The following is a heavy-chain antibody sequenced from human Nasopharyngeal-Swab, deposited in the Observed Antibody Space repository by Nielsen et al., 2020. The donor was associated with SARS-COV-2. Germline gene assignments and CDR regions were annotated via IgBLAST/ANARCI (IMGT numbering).Heavy chain of an antibody. CDR1: GGTFSSYA. CDR2: IIPIFGTA. V-gene: IGHV1-69*06. D-gene: IGHD6-13*01. Sequence: SVKVSCKASGGTFSSYAISWVQQAPGQGLEWMGGIIPIFGTANYAQKFQGRVTITADKSTSTAYMELSSLRSEDTAVYYCARGEQQLDYYYYMDVWGKGTTVTVSS. J-gene: IGHJ6*03. CDR3: ARGEQQLDYYYYMDV.